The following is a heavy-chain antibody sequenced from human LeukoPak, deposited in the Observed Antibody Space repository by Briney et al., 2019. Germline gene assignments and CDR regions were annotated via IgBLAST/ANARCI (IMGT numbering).Heavy chain of an antibody. J-gene: IGHJ4*02. CDR1: GFTFSSYA. D-gene: IGHD1-26*01. CDR3: AKVIRSGRELLDY. Sequence: SGGSLRLSCAASGFTFSSYAMSWVRQAPGKGLEWVSLISGDGGSTYYADSVKGRFTISRDNSKNSLYLQMNSLRTEDTALYYCAKVIRSGRELLDYWGQGTLVTVSS. CDR2: ISGDGGST. V-gene: IGHV3-43*02.